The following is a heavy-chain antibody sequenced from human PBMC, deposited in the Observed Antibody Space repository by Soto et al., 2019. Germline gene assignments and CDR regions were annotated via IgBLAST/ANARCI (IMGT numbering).Heavy chain of an antibody. D-gene: IGHD3-10*02. CDR1: GYTLTAYY. Sequence: ASVKVSCKASGYTLTAYYIHWVRQAPGQGREWMGIMNPGDGSTRYAQMIQGRVTMIRDTSTSTVYMELNSLRSEDTAVYYCARSYVQSRPIDYWGQGTLVTVSS. CDR3: ARSYVQSRPIDY. V-gene: IGHV1-46*01. J-gene: IGHJ4*02. CDR2: MNPGDGST.